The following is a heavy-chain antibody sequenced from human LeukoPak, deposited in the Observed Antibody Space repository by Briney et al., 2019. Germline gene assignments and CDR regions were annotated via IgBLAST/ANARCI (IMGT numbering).Heavy chain of an antibody. D-gene: IGHD3-10*01. CDR1: GFTFTTYW. CDR3: AKVAKYYYGSETYYFFEH. CDR2: INQEGTEK. J-gene: IGHJ4*02. Sequence: SGGSLRLSCAASGFTFTTYWMTWVRQAPGKGLEWVASINQEGTEKYYVDSVKGRFTISRDNAKNLLYLQMNSLRVEDTAVFYCAKVAKYYYGSETYYFFEHWGQGTPVTASS. V-gene: IGHV3-7*01.